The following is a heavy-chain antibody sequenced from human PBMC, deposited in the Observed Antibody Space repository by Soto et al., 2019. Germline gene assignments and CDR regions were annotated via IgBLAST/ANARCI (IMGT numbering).Heavy chain of an antibody. V-gene: IGHV1-2*02. J-gene: IGHJ6*02. D-gene: IGHD3-10*01. CDR1: GYTFTGYY. CDR3: ASGDGLARGVPYYYYGMDG. CDR2: INPNSGGT. Sequence: QVQLVQSGAEVKKPGASVKVSCKASGYTFTGYYMHWVRQAPGQGLEWMGWINPNSGGTNYAQKFQGRGTMTRDTSLRTAYKELGRLRSEDTAVYYWASGDGLARGVPYYYYGMDGWGQGATVTVSS.